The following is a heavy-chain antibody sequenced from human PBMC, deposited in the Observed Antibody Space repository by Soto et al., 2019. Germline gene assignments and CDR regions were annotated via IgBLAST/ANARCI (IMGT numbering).Heavy chain of an antibody. Sequence: EVQLVESGGGLVQPGGSLRLSGVASGFAASGHYMNWVRQTPDQGLEWLSVIYSGGTTDYAASVEGRFTISRHDSQNTLYLQMDNLRTEDTAVDYCARANKFNAFDVWGRGAMVTVSS. CDR3: ARANKFNAFDV. CDR1: GFAASGHY. J-gene: IGHJ3*01. V-gene: IGHV3-53*04. CDR2: IYSGGTT.